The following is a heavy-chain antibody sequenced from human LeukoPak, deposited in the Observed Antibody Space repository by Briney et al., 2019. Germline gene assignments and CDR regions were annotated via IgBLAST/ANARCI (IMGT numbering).Heavy chain of an antibody. CDR2: IYYSGST. CDR1: GGSISSGGYY. J-gene: IGHJ4*02. D-gene: IGHD7-27*01. Sequence: PSETLSLTCTVSGGSISSGGYYWSWIRQHPGKGLEWIGYIYYSGSTYYNPSLKSRVTISVDTSKNQFSLKLSSVTAADTAVYYCARGPSDPGRYYFDYWGQGTLVTVSS. CDR3: ARGPSDPGRYYFDY. V-gene: IGHV4-31*03.